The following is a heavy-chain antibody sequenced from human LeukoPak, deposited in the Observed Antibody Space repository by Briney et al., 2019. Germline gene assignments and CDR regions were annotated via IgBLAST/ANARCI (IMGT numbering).Heavy chain of an antibody. CDR3: ARDRSFDSTGYYNFDY. J-gene: IGHJ4*02. CDR1: GGSFSAYF. D-gene: IGHD3-22*01. CDR2: ISATGIT. Sequence: SSETLSLTCTVSGGSFSAYFWSWIRQPAGKGLEWIGRISATGITNSSPSLRSRVTMSVGTSKSQFSLRLKSVTAADTAVYYCARDRSFDSTGYYNFDYWGQGTLVTVSS. V-gene: IGHV4-4*07.